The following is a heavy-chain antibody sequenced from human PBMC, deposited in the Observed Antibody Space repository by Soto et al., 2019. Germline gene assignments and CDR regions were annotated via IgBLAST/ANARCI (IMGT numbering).Heavy chain of an antibody. V-gene: IGHV1-18*01. CDR1: GYTFTRYG. CDR3: ARGRYGDY. CDR2: ISAHNGNT. D-gene: IGHD1-1*01. Sequence: QVHLVQSGAEVKKPGASVKVSCKASGYTFTRYGITCVRQAPGQGLEWMGWISAHNGNTDYAPKRPGSVIVTRDPSTSTAYMELRSLRSDGTAVYYWARGRYGDYWGQGALVTVSS. J-gene: IGHJ4*02.